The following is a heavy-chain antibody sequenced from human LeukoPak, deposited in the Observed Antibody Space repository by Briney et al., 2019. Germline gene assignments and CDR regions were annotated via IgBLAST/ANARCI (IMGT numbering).Heavy chain of an antibody. CDR3: ARARGPNCSSTSCSNSALGY. CDR1: GYTFTSYG. CDR2: INPNSGGT. Sequence: ASVKVSCKASGYTFTSYGISWVRQAPGQGLEWMGWINPNSGGTNYAQKFQGRVTMTRDTSISTAYMELSRLRSDDTAVYYCARARGPNCSSTSCSNSALGYWGQGTLVTVSS. D-gene: IGHD2-2*01. J-gene: IGHJ4*02. V-gene: IGHV1-2*02.